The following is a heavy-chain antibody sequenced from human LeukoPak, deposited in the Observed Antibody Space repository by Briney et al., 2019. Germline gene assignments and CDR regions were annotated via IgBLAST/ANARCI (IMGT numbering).Heavy chain of an antibody. D-gene: IGHD3-9*01. CDR1: GFSISSSSYY. J-gene: IGHJ4*02. CDR3: ATSIHYDILTGYVFDY. Sequence: RSAETLSLTCTVSGFSISSSSYYWGWIRQPPGKGLEGIGRIYYSGSTYYNPSLKSRFTISVDTSKNQFSLKLSSVTAADTAVYYCATSIHYDILTGYVFDYWGQGTLVTVSS. V-gene: IGHV4-39*01. CDR2: IYYSGST.